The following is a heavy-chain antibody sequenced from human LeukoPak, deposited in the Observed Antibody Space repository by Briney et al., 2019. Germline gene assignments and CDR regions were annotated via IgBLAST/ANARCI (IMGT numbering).Heavy chain of an antibody. D-gene: IGHD3-10*01. CDR1: GGSFSGYY. CDR3: ARTLANYYGSGSYFT. J-gene: IGHJ5*02. Sequence: SETLSLTCAVYGGSFSGYYWSWIRQPPGKGLEWIGEINHSGSTNYNPSLKSRVTISVDTSKNQFSLKMTSVTAADTALYYCARTLANYYGSGSYFTWGQGTLVTVSS. V-gene: IGHV4-34*01. CDR2: INHSGST.